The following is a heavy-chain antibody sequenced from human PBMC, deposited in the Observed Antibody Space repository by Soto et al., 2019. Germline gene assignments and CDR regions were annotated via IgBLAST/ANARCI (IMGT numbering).Heavy chain of an antibody. J-gene: IGHJ6*02. Sequence: WASVKVSCKASGGTFSSYAISWVRQAPGQGLEWMGGIIPIFGTANYAQKFQGRVTITADKSTSTAYMELSSLRSEDTAVYYCARDRSIALLRYYYGMDVWGQGTTVTVSS. CDR1: GGTFSSYA. CDR2: IIPIFGTA. CDR3: ARDRSIALLRYYYGMDV. V-gene: IGHV1-69*06. D-gene: IGHD6-6*01.